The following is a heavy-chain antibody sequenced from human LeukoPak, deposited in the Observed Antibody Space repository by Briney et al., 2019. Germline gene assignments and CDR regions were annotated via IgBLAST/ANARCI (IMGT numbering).Heavy chain of an antibody. CDR3: AHRHPYLYSKRTLGAFDI. D-gene: IGHD4-11*01. CDR1: GFSLSTSGVG. CDR2: IYWDDDK. Sequence: SGPTLVNPTQTLTLTCTFSGFSLSTSGVGVGWIRQPPGKALEWLALIYWDDDKRYSPSLKSRLTITKDTSKNQVVLTMTNMDPVDTATYYCAHRHPYLYSKRTLGAFDIWGQGTMVTVSS. J-gene: IGHJ3*02. V-gene: IGHV2-5*02.